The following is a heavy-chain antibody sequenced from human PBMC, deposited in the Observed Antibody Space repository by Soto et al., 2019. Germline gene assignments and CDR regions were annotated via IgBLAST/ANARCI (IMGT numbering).Heavy chain of an antibody. Sequence: ESGGGVVQPGRSLRLSCAASGFTFSSYGMHWVRQAPGKGLEWVAVISYDGSNKYYADSVKGRFTISRDNSKNTLYLQMNSLRAEDTAVYYCAKVGLLWFGELLYFDYWGQGTLVTVSS. D-gene: IGHD3-10*01. V-gene: IGHV3-30*18. CDR1: GFTFSSYG. CDR2: ISYDGSNK. CDR3: AKVGLLWFGELLYFDY. J-gene: IGHJ4*02.